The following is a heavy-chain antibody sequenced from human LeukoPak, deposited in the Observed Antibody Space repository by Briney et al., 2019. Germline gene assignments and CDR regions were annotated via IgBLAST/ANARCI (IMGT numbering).Heavy chain of an antibody. D-gene: IGHD1-26*01. Sequence: PGGSLRLSCAASGFTFSSHAMSWVRQAPGKGLEWVSSISGSGGTTYYADSVKGRFTISRDNSKNTLYLQLNSLRAEDTAVYYCAKFVGATSVTDDDLDIWGQGAMVTVSS. CDR1: GFTFSSHA. J-gene: IGHJ3*02. CDR2: ISGSGGTT. V-gene: IGHV3-23*01. CDR3: AKFVGATSVTDDDLDI.